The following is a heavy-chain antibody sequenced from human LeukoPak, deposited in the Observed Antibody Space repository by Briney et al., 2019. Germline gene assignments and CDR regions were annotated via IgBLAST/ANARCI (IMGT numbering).Heavy chain of an antibody. Sequence: GGSLRLSCAASGFILSSIAMRWVRQAPGRGLEGVSTISGSGVSIYYADSVKRRFTISRYNSKNTLYQELNSLRAEDTAVYYCAKEVVYDSSGYYDHWVQGTLDTVSS. CDR2: ISGSGVSI. D-gene: IGHD3-22*01. CDR3: AKEVVYDSSGYYDH. J-gene: IGHJ4*02. CDR1: GFILSSIA. V-gene: IGHV3-23*01.